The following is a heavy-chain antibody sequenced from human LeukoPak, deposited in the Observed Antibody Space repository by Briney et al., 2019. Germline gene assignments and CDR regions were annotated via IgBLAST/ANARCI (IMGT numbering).Heavy chain of an antibody. CDR3: ARLTGTYLDY. CDR1: GFTFSNYA. CDR2: IGGDYNT. Sequence: GGSLRLSCAASGFTFSNYAMSWVRQAPGKGLEWVSTIGGDYNTYPADSVKGRFTISRDNSKNTVFLQMNSLRAEDTAVYYCARLTGTYLDYWGQGTLVTVSS. V-gene: IGHV3-23*01. J-gene: IGHJ4*02. D-gene: IGHD3-9*01.